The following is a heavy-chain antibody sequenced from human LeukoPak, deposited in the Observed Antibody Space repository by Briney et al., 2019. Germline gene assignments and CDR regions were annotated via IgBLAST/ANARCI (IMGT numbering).Heavy chain of an antibody. Sequence: SETLSLTCTYSGGSISSYYWSWIRQPPGKGLEWIGYIYYSGSTNYNPSLKSRVTISVDTSKNQFSLKLSSVTAADTAVYYCARRGNNQFDPWGQGTLVTVSS. CDR2: IYYSGST. J-gene: IGHJ5*02. CDR3: ARRGNNQFDP. V-gene: IGHV4-59*08. D-gene: IGHD3-16*01. CDR1: GGSISSYY.